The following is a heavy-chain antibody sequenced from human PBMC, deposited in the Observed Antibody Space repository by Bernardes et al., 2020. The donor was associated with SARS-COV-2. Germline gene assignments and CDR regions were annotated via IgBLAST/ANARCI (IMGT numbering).Heavy chain of an antibody. CDR1: GFQFRSSA. Sequence: GGSLLLSCAASGFQFRSSAMSWVRQAPGPGLEWVSAVGGTGGSPYYADSVKGRFTISRDNSKNTLYLQMNRLRAEDTALYYCAKDGAYCSSTHCYVVNGGFDYWGQGSLVTVSS. J-gene: IGHJ4*02. D-gene: IGHD2-2*01. CDR3: AKDGAYCSSTHCYVVNGGFDY. V-gene: IGHV3-23*01. CDR2: VGGTGGSP.